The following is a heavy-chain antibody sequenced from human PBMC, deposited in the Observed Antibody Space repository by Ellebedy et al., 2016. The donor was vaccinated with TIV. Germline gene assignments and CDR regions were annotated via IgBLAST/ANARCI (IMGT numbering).Heavy chain of an antibody. CDR3: AKDRFPYYDSSGTTGYFDC. CDR2: INPDRGDT. D-gene: IGHD3-22*01. J-gene: IGHJ4*02. Sequence: AASVKVSCKTSAYTFTTYNIHWMRQAPGQGLEWMGWINPDRGDTKYPQSFQARVSMTRDTSSSTAYMELSGLTSDDTAIYYCAKDRFPYYDSSGTTGYFDCWGQGTLVTVSS. CDR1: AYTFTTYN. V-gene: IGHV1-2*02.